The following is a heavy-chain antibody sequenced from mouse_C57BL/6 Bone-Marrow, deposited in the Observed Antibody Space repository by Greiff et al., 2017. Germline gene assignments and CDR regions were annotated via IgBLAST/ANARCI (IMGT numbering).Heavy chain of an antibody. CDR2: INPGSGGT. J-gene: IGHJ4*01. CDR3: ARRYYGSNYYAMDY. D-gene: IGHD1-1*01. V-gene: IGHV1-54*01. CDR1: GYAFTNYL. Sequence: QVQLKQSGAELVRPGTSVKVSCKASGYAFTNYLIEWVKQRPGQGLEWIGVINPGSGGTNYNEKFKGKATLTADKSSSTAYMQLSSLTSEDSAVYFCARRYYGSNYYAMDYWGQGTSVTVSS.